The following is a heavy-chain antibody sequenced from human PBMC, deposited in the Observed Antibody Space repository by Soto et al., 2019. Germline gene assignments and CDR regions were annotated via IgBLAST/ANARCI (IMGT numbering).Heavy chain of an antibody. CDR1: GGTFSSYA. Sequence: SVKVSGKAAGGTFSSYAISWVRQAPGQGLEWRGGIIPIFGTANYAQKFQGRVTITADKATSTAYMELSSLRSEDTGVYYCARGPSTFGGVIVILYYYGMDVWGQRTTVTVSS. V-gene: IGHV1-69*06. D-gene: IGHD3-16*02. J-gene: IGHJ6*02. CDR2: IIPIFGTA. CDR3: ARGPSTFGGVIVILYYYGMDV.